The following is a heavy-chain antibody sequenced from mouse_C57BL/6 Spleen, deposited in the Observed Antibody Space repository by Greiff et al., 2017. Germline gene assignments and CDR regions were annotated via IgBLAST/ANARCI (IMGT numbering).Heavy chain of an antibody. V-gene: IGHV5-4*01. CDR1: GFTFSSYA. CDR2: ISDGGSYT. J-gene: IGHJ1*03. CDR3: ARDLLTTSFDV. D-gene: IGHD2-13*01. Sequence: EVMLVESGGGLVKPGGSLKLSCAASGFTFSSYAMSWVRQTPEKRLEWVATISDGGSYTYYPDNVKGRFTISRDNAKNNLYLQMSHLKSEDTAMYYCARDLLTTSFDVWGTGTTVTVSS.